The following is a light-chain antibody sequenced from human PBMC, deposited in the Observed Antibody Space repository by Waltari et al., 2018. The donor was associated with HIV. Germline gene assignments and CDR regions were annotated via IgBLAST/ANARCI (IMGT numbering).Light chain of an antibody. CDR2: TDH. CDR1: SSNVGRDN. V-gene: IGLV1-47*01. J-gene: IGLJ1*01. CDR3: AAWDNILSGYV. Sequence: QSAPNQPPSTSATPGQRVTMSCSRSSSNVGRDNVYLYQQIPGTAPKPLIYTDHQRPSAVPDRCSGSKSGTSASLAISGLRSEDEADYYCAAWDNILSGYVFGTGTKVNVL.